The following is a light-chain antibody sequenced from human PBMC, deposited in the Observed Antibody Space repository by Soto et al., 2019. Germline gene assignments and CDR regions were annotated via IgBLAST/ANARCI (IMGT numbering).Light chain of an antibody. CDR3: SSYTSISTYV. CDR2: DLT. V-gene: IGLV2-14*01. CDR1: SSDVGGYNF. J-gene: IGLJ1*01. Sequence: QSALTQPASVSGSPGQSITISCTGTSSDVGGYNFVSWYQQHPDKAPKLMIYDLTNRPSGVSNRFSGSKSGNTASLTISGLQAEDEADYYCSSYTSISTYVFGTGTKVTVL.